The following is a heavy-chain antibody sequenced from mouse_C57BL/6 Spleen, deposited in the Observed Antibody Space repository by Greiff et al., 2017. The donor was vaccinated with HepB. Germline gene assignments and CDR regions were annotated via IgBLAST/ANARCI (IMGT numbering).Heavy chain of an antibody. CDR2: INPGSGGT. D-gene: IGHD2-5*01. CDR1: GYAFTNYL. CDR3: ARPGYSNTYAMDY. Sequence: QVQLQQSGAELVRPGTSVKVSCKASGYAFTNYLIEWVKQRPGQGLEWIGVINPGSGGTNYNEKFKGKATLTADKSSSTAYMQLSSLTSEDSAVYFCARPGYSNTYAMDYWGQGTSVTVSS. V-gene: IGHV1-54*01. J-gene: IGHJ4*01.